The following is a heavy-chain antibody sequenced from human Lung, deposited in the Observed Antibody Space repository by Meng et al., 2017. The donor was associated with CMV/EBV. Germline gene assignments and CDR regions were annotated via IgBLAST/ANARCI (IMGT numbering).Heavy chain of an antibody. CDR2: INPNSGGT. V-gene: IGHV1-2*02. J-gene: IGHJ5*02. Sequence: VKXSCXASGYTFTGYYMHWVRQAPGQGLEWMGWINPNSGGTNYAQKFQGRVTMTRDTSISTAYMELSRLRSDDTAVYYCARGVNYDILTGPWGQGTLVTVSS. D-gene: IGHD3-9*01. CDR1: GYTFTGYY. CDR3: ARGVNYDILTGP.